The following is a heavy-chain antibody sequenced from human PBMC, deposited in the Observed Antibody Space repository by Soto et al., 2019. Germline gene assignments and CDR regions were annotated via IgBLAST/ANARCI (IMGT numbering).Heavy chain of an antibody. D-gene: IGHD2-21*02. J-gene: IGHJ4*02. CDR3: AGYMVVTAIFDY. V-gene: IGHV4-34*01. CDR2: INHSGST. CDR1: GGSFSGYY. Sequence: SQTLSLTCAVYGGSFSGYYWSWIRQPPGKGLEWIGEINHSGSTNYNPSLKSRVTISVDTSKNQFSLKLSSVTAADTAVYYCAGYMVVTAIFDYWGQGTLVTVSS.